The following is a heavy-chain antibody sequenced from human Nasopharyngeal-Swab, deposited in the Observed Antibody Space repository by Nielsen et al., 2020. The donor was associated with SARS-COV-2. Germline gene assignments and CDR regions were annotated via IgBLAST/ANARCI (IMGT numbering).Heavy chain of an antibody. CDR3: ARGIFGVPLEVYNWFDP. CDR1: GGSISSYY. V-gene: IGHV4-59*13. J-gene: IGHJ5*02. Sequence: SETLSLTCTVSGGSISSYYWSWIRQPPGKGLEWIGYIYYSGSTNYNPSLKSRVTISVDTSKNQFSLKLSPVTAADTAVYYCARGIFGVPLEVYNWFDPWGQGTLVTVSS. D-gene: IGHD3-3*01. CDR2: IYYSGST.